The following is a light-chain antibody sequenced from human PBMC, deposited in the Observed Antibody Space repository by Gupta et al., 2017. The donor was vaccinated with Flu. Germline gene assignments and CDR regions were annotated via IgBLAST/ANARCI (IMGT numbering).Light chain of an antibody. J-gene: IGLJ3*02. CDR3: GSYTSSYTWV. Sequence: QSALTQPASVSGSPGQSITISCTGTRSDVGGYNSVSWYQQHPGKAPKLMIYEFTNRPSGASNCLSGSKAGNTASLTIFGPQAEDAADYFCGSYTSSYTWVFGGGTKLTVL. CDR2: EFT. CDR1: RSDVGGYNS. V-gene: IGLV2-14*01.